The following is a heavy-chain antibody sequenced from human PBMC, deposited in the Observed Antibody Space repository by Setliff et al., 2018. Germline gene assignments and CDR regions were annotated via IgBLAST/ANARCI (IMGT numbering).Heavy chain of an antibody. J-gene: IGHJ6*03. CDR3: ARGPPGYYYYMNV. Sequence: SETLSLTCTVSGGSIRNYYWSWIRQPPGKGLEWIGYLYYSGNTNYNPSLKSRVTISGDTSQNYFSLKLTSVTEADTAVYYCARGPPGYYYYMNVWGQGTTVTVSS. V-gene: IGHV4-59*01. CDR2: LYYSGNT. CDR1: GGSIRNYY.